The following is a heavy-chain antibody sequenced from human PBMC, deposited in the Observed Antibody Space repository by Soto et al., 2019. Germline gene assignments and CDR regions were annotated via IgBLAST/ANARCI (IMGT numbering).Heavy chain of an antibody. D-gene: IGHD6-19*01. J-gene: IGHJ4*02. V-gene: IGHV3-74*01. CDR1: GFTFSSYW. Sequence: EVQLVESGGGLVQPGGSLRVSCAASGFTFSSYWMHWVRQAPGKGLVWVSRINSDGSSTSYADSVKGRFTISRDNAKNTLYVQMNSLRSEDTAIYYCARRGGVAGLQYWGQGTLVTVSS. CDR2: INSDGSST. CDR3: ARRGGVAGLQY.